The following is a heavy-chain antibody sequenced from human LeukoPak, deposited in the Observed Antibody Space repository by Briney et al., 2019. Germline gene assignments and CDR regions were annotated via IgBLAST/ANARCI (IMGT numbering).Heavy chain of an antibody. CDR1: GFTFSSYA. CDR2: ISSSGSTI. J-gene: IGHJ4*02. Sequence: GGSLRLSCAASGFTFSSYAMNWVRQAPGKGLEWVSYISSSGSTIYYADSVKGRFTISRDNAKNSLYLQMNSLRAEDTAVYYCASGYSYGYRATFDYWGQGTLVTVSS. V-gene: IGHV3-48*04. CDR3: ASGYSYGYRATFDY. D-gene: IGHD5-18*01.